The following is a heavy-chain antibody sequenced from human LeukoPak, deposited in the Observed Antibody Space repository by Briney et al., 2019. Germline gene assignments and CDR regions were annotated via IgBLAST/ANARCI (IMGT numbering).Heavy chain of an antibody. D-gene: IGHD3-16*02. CDR3: ASSFYRQTDA. J-gene: IGHJ5*02. CDR2: INPNTGGT. Sequence: ASVKVSCKASGYTFTSYYIHWVRQAPGQGLEWMGLINPNTGGTNYAQKFQGRVVMTMDTAISTAYLDLSRLTSDDTAIYYCASSFYRQTDAWGQGSLVTVSS. CDR1: GYTFTSYY. V-gene: IGHV1-2*02.